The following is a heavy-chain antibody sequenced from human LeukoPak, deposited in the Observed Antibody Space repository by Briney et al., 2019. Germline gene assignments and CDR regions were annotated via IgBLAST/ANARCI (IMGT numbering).Heavy chain of an antibody. J-gene: IGHJ1*01. Sequence: ASVKVSCKASGGTFSSYAISWVRQAPGQGLEWMGIINPSGGSTSYAQKFQGRVTMTRDTSTSTVYMELSSLRSEDTAVYYCARDTYSGSSAFQHWGQGTLVTVSS. CDR1: GGTFSSYA. V-gene: IGHV1-46*01. D-gene: IGHD1-26*01. CDR2: INPSGGST. CDR3: ARDTYSGSSAFQH.